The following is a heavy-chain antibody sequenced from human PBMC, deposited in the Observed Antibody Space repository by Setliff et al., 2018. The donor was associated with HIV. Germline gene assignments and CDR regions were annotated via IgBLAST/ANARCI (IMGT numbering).Heavy chain of an antibody. J-gene: IGHJ5*02. Sequence: SETLSLTCTVSGGSISSGGYYWSWIRQHPGKGLEWIGYRYYSGSTYYNPSLKSRVTISVDTSKNQFSLKLSSVTAADTAVYYCARDGPRTYYNFWSGYDLDPWGQGTLVTVSS. CDR2: RYYSGST. D-gene: IGHD3-3*01. CDR3: ARDGPRTYYNFWSGYDLDP. V-gene: IGHV4-31*03. CDR1: GGSISSGGYY.